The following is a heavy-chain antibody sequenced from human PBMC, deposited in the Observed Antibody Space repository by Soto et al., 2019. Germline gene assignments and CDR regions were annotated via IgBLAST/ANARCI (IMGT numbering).Heavy chain of an antibody. CDR2: IYSGGST. CDR1: GFTVSSNY. D-gene: IGHD5-12*01. CDR3: ARDYLFPYSGLRSVDY. Sequence: EVQLVESGGGLVQPGGSLRLSCAASGFTVSSNYMSWGRQAPGKGLEWVSVIYSGGSTYYADSVKGRFTISRDNSKNTLYLQMNSLRAEDTAVYYCARDYLFPYSGLRSVDYWGQGTLVTVSS. V-gene: IGHV3-66*01. J-gene: IGHJ4*02.